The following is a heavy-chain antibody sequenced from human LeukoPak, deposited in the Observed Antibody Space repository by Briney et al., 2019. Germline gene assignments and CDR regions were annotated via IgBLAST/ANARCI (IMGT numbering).Heavy chain of an antibody. V-gene: IGHV3-23*01. J-gene: IGHJ3*02. CDR1: GFTFSRSS. D-gene: IGHD2-21*02. CDR3: VRPCGGDCSSMGDI. CDR2: ISGDGDTT. Sequence: PGGSLRLSCAASGFTFSRSSMTWVRQAPGKGLEWVSGISGDGDTTNYADSVKGRFTISRDNSRNTLYLQMNSLRAEETAIYFCVRPCGGDCSSMGDIWGQGTMVTVSS.